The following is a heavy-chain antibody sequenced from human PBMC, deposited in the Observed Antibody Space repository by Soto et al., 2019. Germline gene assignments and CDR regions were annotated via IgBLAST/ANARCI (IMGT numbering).Heavy chain of an antibody. CDR2: IQSGGPT. CDR1: GFTVSSKY. V-gene: IGHV3-66*01. CDR3: ARDDVLCDGGRCYGVTLDV. Sequence: GGSLRLSCAASGFTVSSKYVSWVRQAPGKGLEWVSLIQSGGPTYYADSVKGRFTISRDTSENTVHLQMDSLRAEDTAVYYCARDDVLCDGGRCYGVTLDVWGKGTTVTVSS. J-gene: IGHJ6*04. D-gene: IGHD2-15*01.